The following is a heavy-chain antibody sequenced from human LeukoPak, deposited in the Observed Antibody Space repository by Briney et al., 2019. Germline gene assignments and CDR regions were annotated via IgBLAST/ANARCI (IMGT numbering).Heavy chain of an antibody. Sequence: AETLSLTCTLSGGSISSYYCSWIRQPPGEGMEWIGYIYYSGSTNYNPSLKSRGTISVDTSKNQFSLKLSSVTAADTAVYYCARAGEMATITFDYWGQGTLVTVSS. D-gene: IGHD5-24*01. J-gene: IGHJ4*02. CDR1: GGSISSYY. CDR2: IYYSGST. CDR3: ARAGEMATITFDY. V-gene: IGHV4-59*01.